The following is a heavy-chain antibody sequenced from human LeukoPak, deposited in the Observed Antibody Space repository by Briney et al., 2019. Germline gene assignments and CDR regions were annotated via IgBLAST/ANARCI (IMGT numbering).Heavy chain of an antibody. Sequence: ASVKVSCKASGYTFTGYYMHWVRQAPGKGLEWMGGFDPEDGETIYAQKFQGRVTMTEDTSTDTAYMELSSLRSEDTAVYYRATVYDSSGYYGDYYMDVWGKGTTVTISS. D-gene: IGHD3-22*01. J-gene: IGHJ6*03. CDR2: FDPEDGET. CDR1: GYTFTGYY. CDR3: ATVYDSSGYYGDYYMDV. V-gene: IGHV1-24*01.